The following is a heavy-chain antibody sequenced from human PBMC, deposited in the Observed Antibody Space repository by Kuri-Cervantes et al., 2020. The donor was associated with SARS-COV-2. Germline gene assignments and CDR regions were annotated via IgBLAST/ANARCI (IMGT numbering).Heavy chain of an antibody. J-gene: IGHJ4*02. CDR3: AKDHGSGSGWYSPFDY. D-gene: IGHD6-19*01. CDR1: GFTFSSYE. Sequence: GGSLRLSCAASGFTFSSYEMNWVRQAPGKGLEWVSYISSSGSTIYYADSVKGRFTISRDNAKNSLYLQMNSLRAEDTAVYYCAKDHGSGSGWYSPFDYWGQGTLVTVSS. V-gene: IGHV3-48*03. CDR2: ISSSGSTI.